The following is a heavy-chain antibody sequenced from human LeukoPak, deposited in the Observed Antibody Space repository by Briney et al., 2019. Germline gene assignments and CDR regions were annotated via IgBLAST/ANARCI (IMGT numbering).Heavy chain of an antibody. Sequence: GGSLRLSCAASGFTFSSYSMNWVRQAPGKGLEWVSSISSSSSYIYYADSVKGRFTISRDNAKNSLYLQMNSLRAEDTAVCYCARDLYYDFWSGPRAPYYGMDVWGQGTTVTVSS. D-gene: IGHD3-3*01. CDR2: ISSSSSYI. CDR1: GFTFSSYS. J-gene: IGHJ6*02. CDR3: ARDLYYDFWSGPRAPYYGMDV. V-gene: IGHV3-21*01.